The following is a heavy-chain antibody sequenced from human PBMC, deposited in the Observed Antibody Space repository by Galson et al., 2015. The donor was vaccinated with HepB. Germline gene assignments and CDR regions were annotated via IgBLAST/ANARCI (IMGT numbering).Heavy chain of an antibody. D-gene: IGHD2/OR15-2a*01. CDR1: GYNFKTYW. J-gene: IGHJ5*02. CDR3: ARRGANCNGDNCYDEVGSDR. V-gene: IGHV5-51*01. Sequence: QSGAEVKKPGESLRISCQGSGYNFKTYWIAWVRQMPGKGLEWMGIVYPADSDTKYNPSFEGQITISVDKSSSTAYLQWSSLRASDTATYYCARRGANCNGDNCYDEVGSDRWGQGTLVIVSS. CDR2: VYPADSDT.